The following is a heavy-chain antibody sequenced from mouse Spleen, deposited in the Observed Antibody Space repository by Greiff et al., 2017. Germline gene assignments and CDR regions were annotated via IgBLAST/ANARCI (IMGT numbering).Heavy chain of an antibody. Sequence: VQLQESGAELMKPGASVKLSCQATGYTFTGYWIEWVKQRPGHGLEWIGEILPGSGSTNYNEKFKGKATFTADPSSNTAYMQLSSLTTEDSAIYYCARKGDLYYGSSSFAYWGQGTMVNVSA. D-gene: IGHD1-1*01. V-gene: IGHV1-9*01. J-gene: IGHJ3*01. CDR3: ARKGDLYYGSSSFAY. CDR2: ILPGSGST. CDR1: GYTFTGYW.